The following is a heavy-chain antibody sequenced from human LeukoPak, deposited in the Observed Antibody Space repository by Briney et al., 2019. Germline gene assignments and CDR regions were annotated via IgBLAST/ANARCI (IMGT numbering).Heavy chain of an antibody. CDR2: IYHSGST. Sequence: SETLSLTCTVSGYSISSGYYWGWIRQPPGKGLEWIGSIYHSGSTYYNPSLKSRVTISVDTSKNQFSLKLSSVTAADTAVYYCATSLRWSVPRRYFQHWGQGTLVTVSP. V-gene: IGHV4-38-2*02. CDR3: ATSLRWSVPRRYFQH. J-gene: IGHJ1*01. CDR1: GYSISSGYY. D-gene: IGHD4-23*01.